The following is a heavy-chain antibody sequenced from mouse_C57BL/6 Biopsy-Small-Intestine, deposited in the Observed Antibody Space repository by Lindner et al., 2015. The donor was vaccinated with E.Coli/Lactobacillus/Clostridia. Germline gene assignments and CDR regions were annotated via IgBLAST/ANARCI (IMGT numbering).Heavy chain of an antibody. V-gene: IGHV1S29*02. D-gene: IGHD2-2*01. CDR3: ARSRDILTGYTTRRIAAFDV. CDR1: GYTFSEHY. Sequence: SVKVSCKASGYTFSEHYLHWVRQTPGQGLEWMAYIHPHSGATNYAQKFQGKVTVTRDTSVTTAHMELTNLKSDDTAMYYCARSRDILTGYTTRRIAAFDVWGQGTMVTVSS. J-gene: IGHJ1*01. CDR2: IHPHSGAT.